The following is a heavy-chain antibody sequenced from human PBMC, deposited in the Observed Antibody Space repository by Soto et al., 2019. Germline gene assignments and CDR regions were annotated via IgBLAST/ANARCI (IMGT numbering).Heavy chain of an antibody. Sequence: GESLKISCKGSGYSFTSYWICWVRQMPGKGLEWMGRIDPSDSYTNYSPSFQGHVTISADKSISTAYLQWSSLKASDTAMYYCATTTATYYYYGMDVWGQGTTVTVSS. CDR1: GYSFTSYW. V-gene: IGHV5-10-1*01. D-gene: IGHD4-4*01. CDR2: IDPSDSYT. CDR3: ATTTATYYYYGMDV. J-gene: IGHJ6*02.